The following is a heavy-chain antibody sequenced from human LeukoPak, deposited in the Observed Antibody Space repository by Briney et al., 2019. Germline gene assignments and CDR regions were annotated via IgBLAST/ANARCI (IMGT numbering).Heavy chain of an antibody. V-gene: IGHV4-4*07. Sequence: PSETLSLTCTVSGGSISNYFLTWVRQPVGKSLEWIGRLYTSGSTNYNPSLKSRVTMSLDTSMTQFSLKPKSVTAADTAVYYCAGGGSPHIWGQGTMVTVSS. CDR1: GGSISNYF. CDR2: LYTSGST. J-gene: IGHJ3*02. D-gene: IGHD1-26*01. CDR3: AGGGSPHI.